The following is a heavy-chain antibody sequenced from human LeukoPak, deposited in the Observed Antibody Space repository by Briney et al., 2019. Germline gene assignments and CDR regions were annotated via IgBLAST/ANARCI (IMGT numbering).Heavy chain of an antibody. V-gene: IGHV1-18*01. CDR1: GYTFTSYG. CDR2: ISASNGNT. CDR3: ARGRLELLWFGELSRRRNWFDP. J-gene: IGHJ5*02. Sequence: GASVKVSCKASGYTFTSYGISWVRQAPGQGLEWMEWISASNGNTNYAQKLQGRVTMTTDTSTSTAYMELRSLRSDDTAVYYCARGRLELLWFGELSRRRNWFDPWGQGTLVTVSS. D-gene: IGHD3-10*01.